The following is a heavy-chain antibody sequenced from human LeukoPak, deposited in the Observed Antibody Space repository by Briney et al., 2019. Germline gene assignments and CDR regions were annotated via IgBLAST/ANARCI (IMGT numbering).Heavy chain of an antibody. J-gene: IGHJ3*02. CDR3: ASQEHYYDSSGYYYINAFDI. D-gene: IGHD3-22*01. CDR2: IYSGGST. V-gene: IGHV3-53*01. Sequence: GGSLRLSCAASGFTVSSNYMSWVRQAPGKGLEWVSIIYSGGSTFYADSVKGRFTISRDNAKNSLYLQMNSLRAEDTAVYYCASQEHYYDSSGYYYINAFDIWGQGTMVTVSS. CDR1: GFTVSSNY.